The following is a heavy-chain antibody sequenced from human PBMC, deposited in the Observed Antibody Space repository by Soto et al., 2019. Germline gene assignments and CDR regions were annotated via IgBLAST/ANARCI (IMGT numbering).Heavy chain of an antibody. CDR3: ASSAYYDRSGYYFNWLDP. V-gene: IGHV1-69*13. CDR2: IIPIFGTA. D-gene: IGHD3-22*01. J-gene: IGHJ5*02. Sequence: GASVKVSCKASGGTFSSYAISWVRQAPGQGLEWMGGIIPIFGTANYAQKFQGRVTITADESTSTAYMELSSLRSEDTAVYYCASSAYYDRSGYYFNWLDPWGQGTLVTVSS. CDR1: GGTFSSYA.